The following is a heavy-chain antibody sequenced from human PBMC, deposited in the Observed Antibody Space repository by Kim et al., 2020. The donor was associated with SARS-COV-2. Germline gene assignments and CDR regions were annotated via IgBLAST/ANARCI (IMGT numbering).Heavy chain of an antibody. D-gene: IGHD5-18*01. CDR1: GFTFSSYS. CDR3: ARDLGLYSYGFKALPNWFVP. J-gene: IGHJ5*02. V-gene: IGHV3-48*02. Sequence: GGSLRLSCAASGFTFSSYSMNWVRQAPGKGLEWVSYISSSSTIYYADSVKGRLTISRDNAKNSLYLQMNSLRDEDTAVYYCARDLGLYSYGFKALPNWFVPWGQGSLVTLSS. CDR2: ISSSSTI.